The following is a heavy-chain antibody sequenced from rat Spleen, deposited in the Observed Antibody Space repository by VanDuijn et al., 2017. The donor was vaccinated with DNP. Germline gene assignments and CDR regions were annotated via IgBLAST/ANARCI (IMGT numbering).Heavy chain of an antibody. Sequence: EVQLQESGPGLVKPSQSLSLTCSVTSYSITSNYWGWIRKFPGNKMEWMAYISYSGITGYNPSLKSRISITRDTSKNQFFLHLNSVTTEDTATYYCARWVRYFDYWGQGVMVTVSS. CDR2: ISYSGIT. D-gene: IGHD1-1*01. V-gene: IGHV3-1*01. CDR3: ARWVRYFDY. J-gene: IGHJ2*01. CDR1: SYSITSNY.